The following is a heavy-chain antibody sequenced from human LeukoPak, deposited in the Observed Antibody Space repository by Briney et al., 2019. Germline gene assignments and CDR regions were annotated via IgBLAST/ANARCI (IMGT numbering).Heavy chain of an antibody. CDR3: AKDLMLGSLRQVDY. CDR1: GFTFSSYA. J-gene: IGHJ4*02. D-gene: IGHD2-8*01. Sequence: PGGSLRLSCGASGFTFSSYAMSWVRQAPGKGLEWVSAISGSGGSTYYADSVKGRFTISRDNSKNTLYLQMNSLRAEDTAVYYCAKDLMLGSLRQVDYWGQGTLVTVSS. V-gene: IGHV3-23*01. CDR2: ISGSGGST.